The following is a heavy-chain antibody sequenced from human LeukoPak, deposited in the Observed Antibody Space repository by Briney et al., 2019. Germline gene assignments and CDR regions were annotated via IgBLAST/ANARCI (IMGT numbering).Heavy chain of an antibody. V-gene: IGHV1-24*01. D-gene: IGHD3-3*01. CDR3: ASTGKGISIFG. J-gene: IGHJ4*02. CDR2: FDSKYAAT. Sequence: GASVRLSCTVSGYTLTEFSMHWVRQPPGKGLEWMADFDSKYAATIYAQSLKGKITMSEDTSKNSAYMEINSLRSEDTAVYYCASTGKGISIFGWGQGALGTVSS. CDR1: GYTLTEFS.